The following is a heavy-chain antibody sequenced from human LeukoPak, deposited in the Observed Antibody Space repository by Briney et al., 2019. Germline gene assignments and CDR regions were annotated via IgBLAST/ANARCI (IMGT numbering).Heavy chain of an antibody. CDR3: ARRAAGRPGADYFQH. CDR2: ISASSSSI. J-gene: IGHJ1*01. D-gene: IGHD3-10*01. V-gene: IGHV3-48*02. CDR1: GITFSGYS. Sequence: GGSLRLSCAASGITFSGYSMNWVRQPEGKGLEWVSYISASSSSIYYADSVNGRFTISRDNDKNSLYLQMKSLRDEDTAVYYCARRAAGRPGADYFQHWWQGILVVVSS.